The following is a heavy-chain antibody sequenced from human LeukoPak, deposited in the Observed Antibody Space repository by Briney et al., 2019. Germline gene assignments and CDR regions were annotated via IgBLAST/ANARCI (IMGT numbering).Heavy chain of an antibody. Sequence: SETLSLTFAASGGSISSNSWCIWVRQSPIKGLEWIGETSYSGSTNYNPSLRSRLTISIDKSKNQFSLKLGSVTAADTAVYFCARRISTSWLIESWGQGTLVTVSS. CDR3: ARRISTSWLIES. CDR1: GGSISSNSW. J-gene: IGHJ4*02. CDR2: TSYSGST. D-gene: IGHD2-2*01. V-gene: IGHV4-4*02.